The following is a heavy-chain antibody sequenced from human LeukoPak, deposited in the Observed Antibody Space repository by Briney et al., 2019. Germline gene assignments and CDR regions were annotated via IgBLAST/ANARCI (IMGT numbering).Heavy chain of an antibody. Sequence: ASVKVSCKASGYTFDNFYIHWVRQAPGQGPEWMGRINGNDGSTNYAQKFQGRVTMTRVTAISTVYMDLSGLRPDDTAIYYCARDEGSTYNQLDYWGQGTLVTVSS. CDR2: INGNDGST. CDR3: ARDEGSTYNQLDY. V-gene: IGHV1-2*06. D-gene: IGHD1-14*01. CDR1: GYTFDNFY. J-gene: IGHJ4*02.